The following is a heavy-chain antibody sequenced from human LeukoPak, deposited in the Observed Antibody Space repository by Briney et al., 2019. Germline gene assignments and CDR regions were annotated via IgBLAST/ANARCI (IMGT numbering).Heavy chain of an antibody. V-gene: IGHV3-23*01. J-gene: IGHJ3*02. Sequence: GGSLRLSCAASGFTFSSYAMSWVRQAPGKGLEWVSAISGSGGSTYYADSVKGRFTISRDNSKNTLYLQMNSLRAEDTAVYYCAKDRPLAAAGRAYDAFDIWGQGTMVTVSS. CDR2: ISGSGGST. D-gene: IGHD6-13*01. CDR3: AKDRPLAAAGRAYDAFDI. CDR1: GFTFSSYA.